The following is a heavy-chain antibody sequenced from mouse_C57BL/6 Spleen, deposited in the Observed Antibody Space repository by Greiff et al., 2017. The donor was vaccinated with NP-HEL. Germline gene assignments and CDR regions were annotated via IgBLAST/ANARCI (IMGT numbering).Heavy chain of an antibody. CDR3: ARSLDSSGLDY. J-gene: IGHJ2*01. V-gene: IGHV1-52*01. CDR2: IDPSDSET. CDR1: GYTFTSYW. D-gene: IGHD3-2*02. Sequence: VQLQQPGAELVRPGSSVKLSCKASGYTFTSYWMHWVKQRPIQGLEWIGNIDPSDSETHYNQKFKDKATLTVDKSSSTAYMQLSSLTSEDSAVYYCARSLDSSGLDYWGQGTTLTVSS.